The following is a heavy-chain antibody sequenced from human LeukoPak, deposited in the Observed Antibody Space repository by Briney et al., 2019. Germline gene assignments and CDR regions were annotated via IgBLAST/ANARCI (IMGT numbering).Heavy chain of an antibody. CDR3: ASRHCSGGGCYFAGADPFDY. D-gene: IGHD2-15*01. CDR2: IYSGGNI. Sequence: GGSLRLSCAASGFTVSSTYMSWVRQAPGEGLEWVSVIYSGGNIYYIDSVKGRFTISRDTSKNTLYLQMNSLRAEDTAVYYCASRHCSGGGCYFAGADPFDYWGQGTLVTVSP. V-gene: IGHV3-53*01. CDR1: GFTVSSTY. J-gene: IGHJ4*02.